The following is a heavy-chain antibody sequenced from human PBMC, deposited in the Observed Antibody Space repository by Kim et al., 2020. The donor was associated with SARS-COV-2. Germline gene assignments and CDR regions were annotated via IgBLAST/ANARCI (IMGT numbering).Heavy chain of an antibody. CDR1: GGSISSGDYY. CDR3: ARGITIFGVVTRPFDY. D-gene: IGHD3-3*01. CDR2: IYYSGST. V-gene: IGHV4-30-4*01. Sequence: SETLSLTCTVSGGSISSGDYYWSWIRQPPGKGLEWIGYIYYSGSTYYNPSLKSRVTISVDTSKNQFSLKLSSVTAADTAVYYCARGITIFGVVTRPFDYWGQGTLVTVSS. J-gene: IGHJ4*02.